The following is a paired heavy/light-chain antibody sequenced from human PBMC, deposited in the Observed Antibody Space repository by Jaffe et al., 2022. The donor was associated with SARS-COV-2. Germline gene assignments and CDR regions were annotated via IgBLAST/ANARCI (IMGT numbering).Light chain of an antibody. CDR3: MQALQTPPT. CDR2: LDS. J-gene: IGKJ1*01. CDR1: QSLLHSNGYNY. Sequence: DIVMTQSPLSLPVTPGEPASISCRSSQSLLHSNGYNYLDWYLQKPGQSPQLLIYLDSNRASGVPDRFSGSGSGTYFTLKISRVEAEDVGVYFCMQALQTPPTFGQGTKVEIK. V-gene: IGKV2-28*01.
Heavy chain of an antibody. D-gene: IGHD4-17*01. CDR1: GFSLSGYA. Sequence: EVQLVESGGGLVQPGGSLRLSCAASGFSLSGYAMNWVRQAPGKGLEYVSGISINGDSTYYANSVKGRFTISRDNSKKTLYLQMGSLRAEDMAVYYCARVSGDYGDDGVTSYYYYGMDVWGQGTTVTVSS. J-gene: IGHJ6*02. V-gene: IGHV3-64*01. CDR3: ARVSGDYGDDGVTSYYYYGMDV. CDR2: ISINGDST.